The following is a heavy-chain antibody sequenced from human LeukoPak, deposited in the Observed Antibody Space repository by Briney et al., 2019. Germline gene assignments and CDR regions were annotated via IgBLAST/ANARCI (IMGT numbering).Heavy chain of an antibody. CDR3: ASRKLGNDY. Sequence: KPSETLSLTCTVSGGSVTDCYWSWIRQSPGKGLEWIGYIYYTGTSYNPSLKSRVTISADTSKNQFSLKLISVTAADTAVYYCASRKLGNDYWGQGTLVTVSS. CDR2: IYYTGT. D-gene: IGHD7-27*01. CDR1: GGSVTDCY. V-gene: IGHV4-59*02. J-gene: IGHJ4*02.